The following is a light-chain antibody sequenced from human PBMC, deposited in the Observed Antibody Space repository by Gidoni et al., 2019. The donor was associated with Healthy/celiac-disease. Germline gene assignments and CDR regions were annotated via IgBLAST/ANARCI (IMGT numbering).Light chain of an antibody. V-gene: IGKV2-29*02. CDR2: EVT. J-gene: IGKJ2*02. CDR1: QSLRHSDRKTY. CDR3: MRSIHLRT. Sequence: DIVMTQTPFPLSVTPGPPAPLSCQSSQSLRHSDRKTYLYWYQQKPGQSPQLLSYEVTSRFSGVTDRFSGSGSGTDFTMNSRRVEAEDVEVYYCMRSIHLRTFGQGTKLEIK.